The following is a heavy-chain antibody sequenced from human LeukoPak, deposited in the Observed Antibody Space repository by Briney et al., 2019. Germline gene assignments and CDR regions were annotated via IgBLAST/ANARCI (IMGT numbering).Heavy chain of an antibody. Sequence: GRSLRLSCAASGFTFSSYAMHWVRQAPGKGLEWVAVISYDGSNKYYADSVKGRFTISRDNAKNSLYLQMNSLRAEDTAVYYCARDSRHYCGGDCYDYWGQGTLVTVSS. J-gene: IGHJ4*02. CDR1: GFTFSSYA. CDR2: ISYDGSNK. CDR3: ARDSRHYCGGDCYDY. D-gene: IGHD2-21*02. V-gene: IGHV3-30-3*01.